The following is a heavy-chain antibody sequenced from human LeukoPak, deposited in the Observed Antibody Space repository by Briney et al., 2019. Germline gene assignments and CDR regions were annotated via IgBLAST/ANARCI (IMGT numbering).Heavy chain of an antibody. V-gene: IGHV1-2*02. CDR1: GYTFTGYY. J-gene: IGHJ4*02. CDR3: ARDSSSFWSGYSNFDY. Sequence: ASVKVSCKASGYTFTGYYMHWVRQAPGQGLEWMGWINPNSGGTNYAQKFQGRVTMTRDTSISTAYMELSRLRSDDTAVYYCARDSSSFWSGYSNFDYWGQGTLVTVSS. D-gene: IGHD3-3*01. CDR2: INPNSGGT.